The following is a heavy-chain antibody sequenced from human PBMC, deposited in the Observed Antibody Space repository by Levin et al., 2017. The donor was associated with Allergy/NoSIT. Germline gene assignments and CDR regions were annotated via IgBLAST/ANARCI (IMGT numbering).Heavy chain of an antibody. CDR2: IIPIFGTA. D-gene: IGHD3-10*01. Sequence: SVKVSCKASGGTFSSYAISWVRQAPGQGLEWMGGIIPIFGTANYAQKFQGRVTITADESTSTAYMELSSLRSEDTAVYYCARAYYYGSGSYYNIDPTLSYYDYGMDVWGQGTTVTVSS. V-gene: IGHV1-69*13. CDR3: ARAYYYGSGSYYNIDPTLSYYDYGMDV. J-gene: IGHJ6*02. CDR1: GGTFSSYA.